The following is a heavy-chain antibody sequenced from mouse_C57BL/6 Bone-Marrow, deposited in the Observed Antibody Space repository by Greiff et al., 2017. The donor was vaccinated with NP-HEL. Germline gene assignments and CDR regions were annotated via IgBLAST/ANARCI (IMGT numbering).Heavy chain of an antibody. CDR2: ISSGGSYT. CDR1: GFTFSSYG. J-gene: IGHJ2*01. V-gene: IGHV5-6*01. D-gene: IGHD2-10*01. CDR3: ARHALPNFYFDY. Sequence: EVMLVESGGDLVKPGGSLKLSCAASGFTFSSYGMSWVRQTPDKRLEWVATISSGGSYTYYLDSVKGRFTISRDNAKNTLYLQMSSLKSEDTAMYYCARHALPNFYFDYWGQGTTLTVSS.